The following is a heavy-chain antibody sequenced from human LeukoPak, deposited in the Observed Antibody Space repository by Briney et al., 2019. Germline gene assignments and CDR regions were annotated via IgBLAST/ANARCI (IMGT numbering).Heavy chain of an antibody. V-gene: IGHV4-59*08. J-gene: IGHJ6*03. CDR2: IYYRGST. D-gene: IGHD3-16*01. Sequence: PSETVSLTCTVSGGSIRGYYWSWVRQPPGKGLEWIAYIYYRGSTNYNPSLKSRVTISLDTSKNQFSLKLSSVTAADTAVYYCAVGATHYYMGVWGKGTTVTVSS. CDR3: AVGATHYYMGV. CDR1: GGSIRGYY.